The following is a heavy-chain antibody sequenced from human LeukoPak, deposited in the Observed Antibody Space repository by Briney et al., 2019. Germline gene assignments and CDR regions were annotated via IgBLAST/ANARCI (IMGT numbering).Heavy chain of an antibody. Sequence: SETLSPTCTVSGGSISSYYWSWIRQPPGKGLEWIGYIYYSGSTNYNPSLKSRVTISVDTSKNQFSLKLSSVTAADTAFYYCARHRIFGVVTSDAFDIWGQGTMVTVSS. CDR1: GGSISSYY. CDR3: ARHRIFGVVTSDAFDI. V-gene: IGHV4-59*08. J-gene: IGHJ3*02. D-gene: IGHD3-3*02. CDR2: IYYSGST.